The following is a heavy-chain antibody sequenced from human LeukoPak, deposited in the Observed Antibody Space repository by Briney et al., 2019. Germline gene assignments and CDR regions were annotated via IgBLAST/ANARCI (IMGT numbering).Heavy chain of an antibody. CDR3: ARDRSLLGGFRGFGGNWFDP. Sequence: GGSLRLSCAASGFSFDDYAMHWVRQAPGKGLEWVSGISWNSGSKAYADSVKGRFTISRDNARNSLYLQVNGLRPEDTAVYYCARDRSLLGGFRGFGGNWFDPWGQGTLVTVSS. J-gene: IGHJ5*02. CDR2: ISWNSGSK. D-gene: IGHD3-3*01. CDR1: GFSFDDYA. V-gene: IGHV3-9*01.